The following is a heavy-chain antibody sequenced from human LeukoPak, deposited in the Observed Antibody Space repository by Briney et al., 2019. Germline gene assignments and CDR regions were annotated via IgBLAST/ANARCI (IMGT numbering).Heavy chain of an antibody. CDR1: GFTFSSNA. Sequence: GGSLRLSCAASGFTFSSNAMTWVCQAPGQSLDLVSAISGSGGSTYYADSVKGRFTISRDNAKNSLYLQMNSLRAEDTAVYYCAELGITMIGGVWGKGTTVTISS. CDR2: ISGSGGST. V-gene: IGHV3-23*01. D-gene: IGHD3-10*02. J-gene: IGHJ6*04. CDR3: AELGITMIGGV.